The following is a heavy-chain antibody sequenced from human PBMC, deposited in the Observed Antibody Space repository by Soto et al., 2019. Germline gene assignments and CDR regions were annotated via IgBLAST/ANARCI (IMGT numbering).Heavy chain of an antibody. CDR1: GYSISSGYY. J-gene: IGHJ4*02. CDR2: IYHSGST. Sequence: SETLSLTCAVSGYSISSGYYWGWIRQPPGKGLEWIGSIYHSGSTYYNPSLKSRVTISVDTSKNQFSLKLSSVTAADTAVYYCARGQWLVGGYFDYWGQGTLVTVSS. CDR3: ARGQWLVGGYFDY. V-gene: IGHV4-38-2*01. D-gene: IGHD6-19*01.